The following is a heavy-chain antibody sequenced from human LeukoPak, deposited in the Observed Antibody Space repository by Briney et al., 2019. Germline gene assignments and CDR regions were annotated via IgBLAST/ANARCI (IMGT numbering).Heavy chain of an antibody. CDR1: GGTFTNYA. V-gene: IGHV1-69*05. CDR3: ARGDVGDGYDKGGYYYYMDV. CDR2: IIPLFGSA. D-gene: IGHD5-24*01. J-gene: IGHJ6*03. Sequence: GASVKVSCKASGGTFTNYAINWVRQAPGQGLEWMGGIIPLFGSANYAEKFQGRVTITTDDSTTTAYMVVSSLRSDDTAVYYCARGDVGDGYDKGGYYYYMDVWGRGTTVSVS.